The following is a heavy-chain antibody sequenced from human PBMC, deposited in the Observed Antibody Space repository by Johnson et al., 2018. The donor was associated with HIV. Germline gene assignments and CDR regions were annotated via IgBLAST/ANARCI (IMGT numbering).Heavy chain of an antibody. J-gene: IGHJ3*02. CDR3: ARDLGYYYASSGHDAFDI. V-gene: IGHV3-30-3*01. Sequence: QVLLVESGGGVVQPGRSLRLSCAASGFTFSSYAMHWVRQAPGKGLEWVAVISYDGSNKYYADSVKGRFTISRDNAKNSLYLQMNSLRAEDTALYYCARDLGYYYASSGHDAFDIWGQGTRVTVSS. CDR1: GFTFSSYA. CDR2: ISYDGSNK. D-gene: IGHD3-22*01.